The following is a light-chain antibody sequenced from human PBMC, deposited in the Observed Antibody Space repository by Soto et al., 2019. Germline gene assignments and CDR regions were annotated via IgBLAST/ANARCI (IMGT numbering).Light chain of an antibody. J-gene: IGLJ3*02. V-gene: IGLV2-14*02. CDR3: TSYTGTSPPLV. CDR2: EVS. Sequence: QSALTQPASVSGSPGQSITISCTGTSSDVGSYNLVSWYQQHPGKAPKLIISEVSNRPSGVSNRFSGSKSGNTASLTISGLQAEDEADYYCTSYTGTSPPLVFGGGTKLTVL. CDR1: SSDVGSYNL.